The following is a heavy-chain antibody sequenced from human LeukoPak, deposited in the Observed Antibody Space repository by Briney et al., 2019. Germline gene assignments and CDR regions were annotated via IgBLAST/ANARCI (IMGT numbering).Heavy chain of an antibody. Sequence: NAGESLKISCKGSGYTFNTYWIGWVRQMPGKGLEWMGTIYTGDSDTRYSPTFQGQVTISVDKSIRTAYMQWSSLKASDTAMYYCARLDRYNFDYWGQGTLVTVSS. D-gene: IGHD1-1*01. V-gene: IGHV5-51*01. CDR1: GYTFNTYW. CDR2: IYTGDSDT. CDR3: ARLDRYNFDY. J-gene: IGHJ4*02.